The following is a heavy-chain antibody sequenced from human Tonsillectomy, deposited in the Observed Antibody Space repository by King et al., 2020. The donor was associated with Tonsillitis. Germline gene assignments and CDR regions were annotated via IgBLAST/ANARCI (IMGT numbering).Heavy chain of an antibody. CDR1: GDSFTRYW. Sequence: QLVQSGAEVKKPGESLKISCKGSGDSFTRYWIGWVRQRPGKGLEWMGIVYTGDSDTRYSTTFQGQVTISVDNSFSTDYLQWSSPKASDTAMYYCARQAKVTTVCFDYWGQGTLVTVSS. CDR2: VYTGDSDT. J-gene: IGHJ4*02. V-gene: IGHV5-51*01. CDR3: ARQAKVTTVCFDY. D-gene: IGHD4-17*01.